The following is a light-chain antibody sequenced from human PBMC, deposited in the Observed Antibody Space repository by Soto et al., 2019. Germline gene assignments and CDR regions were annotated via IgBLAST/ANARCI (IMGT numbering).Light chain of an antibody. CDR2: DAS. J-gene: IGKJ4*01. V-gene: IGKV3-11*01. CDR3: QQRSNWPRGT. CDR1: QSVSSY. Sequence: EIVMTQSPATLSVSPGERATLSCRASQSVSSYLAWYQQKPGQAPRLLIYDASNRATGIPARFSGSGSGTDFTLTSSSLEPEDFAVYYCQQRSNWPRGTFGGGTKVDIK.